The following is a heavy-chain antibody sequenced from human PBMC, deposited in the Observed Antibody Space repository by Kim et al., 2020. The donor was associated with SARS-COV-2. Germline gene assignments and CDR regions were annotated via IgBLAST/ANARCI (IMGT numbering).Heavy chain of an antibody. CDR2: ISSNGDDT. D-gene: IGHD3-10*01. CDR3: VRGSEA. J-gene: IGHJ5*02. V-gene: IGHV3-64D*09. CDR1: GLIFSIYD. Sequence: GGSLRLSCSASGLIFSIYDMHWVRQAPGKGLEYVSAISSNGDDTYYADSVKGRFTISRDNSKNVLYLQMSSLRPEDTAVYYCVRGSEAWGQGTLVTGSS.